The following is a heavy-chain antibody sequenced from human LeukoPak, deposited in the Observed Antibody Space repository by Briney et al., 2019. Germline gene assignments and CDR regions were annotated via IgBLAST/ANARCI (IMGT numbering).Heavy chain of an antibody. Sequence: PSETLSLTCTVSGGSISSYYWSWIRQPPGKGLEWIGYIYYSGSTNYNPSLKSRVTISVDTSKNQFSLKLSSVTAADTAVYYCARTYDVTGGYVALFDYWGQGTLVTVSS. D-gene: IGHD2-8*02. CDR3: ARTYDVTGGYVALFDY. V-gene: IGHV4-59*01. CDR2: IYYSGST. J-gene: IGHJ4*02. CDR1: GGSISSYY.